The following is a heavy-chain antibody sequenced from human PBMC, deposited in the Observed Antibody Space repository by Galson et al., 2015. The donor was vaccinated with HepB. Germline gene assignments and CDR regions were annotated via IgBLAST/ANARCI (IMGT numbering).Heavy chain of an antibody. CDR1: GFTFSSYA. Sequence: SLRLSCAASGFTFSSYAMHWVRQAPGKGLEWLAIISYDGTSKYYADSVKGRFTISRDNSKNTLYLQMNSLRPEDTAVYYCAKGHSAFESLFDYWGQGTLVTVSS. CDR2: ISYDGTSK. CDR3: AKGHSAFESLFDY. J-gene: IGHJ4*02. V-gene: IGHV3-30*18. D-gene: IGHD2/OR15-2a*01.